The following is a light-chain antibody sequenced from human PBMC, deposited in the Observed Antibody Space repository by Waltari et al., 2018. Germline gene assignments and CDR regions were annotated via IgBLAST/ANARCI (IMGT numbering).Light chain of an antibody. J-gene: IGLJ3*02. V-gene: IGLV3-10*01. CDR2: EDS. CDR3: YSTDSSVNHRV. CDR1: ALPKKY. Sequence: SYELTQPPSVSVFPGQTARITCSGDALPKKYAYWFQQKSGQAPVVVIYEDSERPSGIPERFPASTSGTVATLTISGAQVEDEADYYCYSTDSSVNHRVFGGGTKLTVL.